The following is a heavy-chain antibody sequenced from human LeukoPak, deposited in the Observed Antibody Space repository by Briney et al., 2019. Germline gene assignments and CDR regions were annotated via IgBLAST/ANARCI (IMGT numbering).Heavy chain of an antibody. CDR1: GGSFSGYY. Sequence: SETLSLTCAVYGGSFSGYYWSWIRQPPGKGLEWIGEINHSGSTNYNPSLKSRVTISVDTSKNQFSLKLSSVTAADTAVYYCARGLGKKSNYYYMDVWGKGTTGTVSS. J-gene: IGHJ6*03. V-gene: IGHV4-34*01. D-gene: IGHD1-26*01. CDR3: ARGLGKKSNYYYMDV. CDR2: INHSGST.